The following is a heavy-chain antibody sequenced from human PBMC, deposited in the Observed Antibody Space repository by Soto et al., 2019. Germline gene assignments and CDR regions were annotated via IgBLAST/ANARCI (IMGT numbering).Heavy chain of an antibody. J-gene: IGHJ6*02. CDR2: ISAAGDP. V-gene: IGHV3-13*05. Sequence: EVQLVESGGGLVQPGGSLRLSCEASGFTFRNYDMHWVRQGTGKGLEWVSGISAAGDPDYADSVEGRFTISRENAQNSFFLHMNSLRVGDTAVYYCARTDRDLYGLDVWGQGTTVIVSS. CDR1: GFTFRNYD. CDR3: ARTDRDLYGLDV.